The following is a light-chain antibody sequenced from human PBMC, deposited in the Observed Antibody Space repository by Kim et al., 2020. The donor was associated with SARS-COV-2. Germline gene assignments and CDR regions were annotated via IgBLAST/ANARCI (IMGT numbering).Light chain of an antibody. CDR1: TNNVGDHG. Sequence: QAGLTQPPSVSTALRQTATLTCTGSTNNVGDHGAIWLQHHQGHPPKLLSYRNNNRPSGISERFSASRSGNTASLTITGLQPEDEADYYCSSWDISLSAHVFGGGTRLTVL. V-gene: IGLV10-54*01. CDR3: SSWDISLSAHV. J-gene: IGLJ3*02. CDR2: RNN.